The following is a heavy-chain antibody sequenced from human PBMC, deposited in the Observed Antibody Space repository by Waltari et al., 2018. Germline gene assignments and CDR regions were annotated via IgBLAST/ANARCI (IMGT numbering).Heavy chain of an antibody. CDR3: ARDFYSGYDTGNGGLDY. J-gene: IGHJ4*02. CDR1: GGSFSGYY. V-gene: IGHV4-34*01. Sequence: QVQLQQWGAGLLKPSETLSLTCAVYGGSFSGYYWSWIRQPPGKGLEWIGEINHSGSTNYNPSLKSRVTISVDTSKNQFSLKLSSVTAADTAVYYCARDFYSGYDTGNGGLDYWGQGTLVTVSS. CDR2: INHSGST. D-gene: IGHD5-12*01.